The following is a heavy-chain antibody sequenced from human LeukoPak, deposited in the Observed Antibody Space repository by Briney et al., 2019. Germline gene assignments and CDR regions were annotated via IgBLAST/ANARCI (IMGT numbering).Heavy chain of an antibody. V-gene: IGHV3-7*03. CDR2: IKQDGSEK. CDR3: ARCGSGSNFLEY. D-gene: IGHD3-10*01. J-gene: IGHJ4*02. CDR1: GFTFSSYW. Sequence: GGSLRLSCAASGFTFSSYWMSWVRQAPGKGLEWVANIKQDGSEKYYVDSVKGRFTISRDNSKKTLSLQMNSLRDEDTAVYYCARCGSGSNFLEYWGQGTLVTVSS.